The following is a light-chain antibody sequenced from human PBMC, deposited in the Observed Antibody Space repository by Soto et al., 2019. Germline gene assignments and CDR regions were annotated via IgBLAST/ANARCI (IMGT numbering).Light chain of an antibody. CDR3: QHYNNWLMWT. CDR2: GAS. Sequence: EIVMTQSPATLSVSPGERATLSCRASQSVSSNLAWYQQKPGQAPRLLIYGASTRATGIPARFSGSGSGTEFTLTISSLQSEDFAVYYCQHYNNWLMWTFGQGTKVEIQ. CDR1: QSVSSN. J-gene: IGKJ1*01. V-gene: IGKV3-15*01.